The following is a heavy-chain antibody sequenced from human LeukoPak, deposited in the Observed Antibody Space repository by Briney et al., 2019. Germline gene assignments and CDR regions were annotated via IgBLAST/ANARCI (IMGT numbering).Heavy chain of an antibody. CDR2: IYYSGST. Sequence: SETLSLTCTVSGGSISSGGYYWSWIRQHPGKGLEWIGYIYYSGSTYYNPSLKSRVTISVDTSKNQFSLKLSSVSAADTAVYYCARDRNWGLWSDAFDIWGQGTMVTVSS. V-gene: IGHV4-31*03. CDR1: GGSISSGGYY. CDR3: ARDRNWGLWSDAFDI. J-gene: IGHJ3*02. D-gene: IGHD7-27*01.